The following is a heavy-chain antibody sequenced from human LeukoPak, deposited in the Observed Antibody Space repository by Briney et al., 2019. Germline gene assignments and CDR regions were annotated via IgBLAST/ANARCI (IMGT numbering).Heavy chain of an antibody. D-gene: IGHD4-11*01. CDR2: VYNSGNT. J-gene: IGHJ4*02. CDR3: ARSDYSNYIFDY. CDR1: GGSLSSGAYS. V-gene: IGHV4-30-4*07. Sequence: PSETLSLTRAVSGGSLSSGAYSWSWIRQPLGRGLEWIGYVYNSGNTYYNPSLKSRVTISVDTSKNQFSLKLSSVTAADTAVYFCARSDYSNYIFDYWGQGTLVTVSS.